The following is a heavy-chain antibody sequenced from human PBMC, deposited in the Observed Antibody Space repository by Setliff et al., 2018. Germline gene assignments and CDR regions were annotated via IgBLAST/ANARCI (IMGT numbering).Heavy chain of an antibody. CDR3: ATETGCSGYYY. CDR2: INPSGGST. V-gene: IGHV1-46*01. D-gene: IGHD3-22*01. Sequence: VASVKVSCKASGYTFTRYYMHWVRQAPGQGLEWMGIINPSGGSTSYAQKFQGRVTMTRDTSTSTVYMALSSLRSEDTAVYYCATETGCSGYYYWGQGTLVTVSS. J-gene: IGHJ4*02. CDR1: GYTFTRYY.